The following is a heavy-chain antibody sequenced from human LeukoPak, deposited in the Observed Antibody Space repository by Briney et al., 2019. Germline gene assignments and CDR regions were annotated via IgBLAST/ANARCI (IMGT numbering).Heavy chain of an antibody. Sequence: SETLSLTCTVSGGSIGNSHYYWGWIRQPPGKGLEWIGNIYYSGSTYYNSSLKSRVTISVDTSKNRFSLKLRSVTAADTAVYYCARTGGSGYPIDFWGQGTLVTVSS. V-gene: IGHV4-39*01. J-gene: IGHJ4*02. CDR2: IYYSGST. D-gene: IGHD3-22*01. CDR1: GGSIGNSHYY. CDR3: ARTGGSGYPIDF.